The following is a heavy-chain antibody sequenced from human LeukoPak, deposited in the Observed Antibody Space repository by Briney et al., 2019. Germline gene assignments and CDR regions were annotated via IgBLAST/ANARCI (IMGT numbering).Heavy chain of an antibody. J-gene: IGHJ4*02. CDR2: IYTSGIT. CDR1: GFTVSSNF. CDR3: AREDAGVTYSFDY. V-gene: IGHV3-66*01. Sequence: GGSLRLSCAAAGFTVSSNFMSCVRQAPGKGPDWVSVIYTSGITYYADSVKGRFTISRDNSKNTLYLQMDSLTAEDTAIYYCAREDAGVTYSFDYWGQGTLVTVSS. D-gene: IGHD2-21*02.